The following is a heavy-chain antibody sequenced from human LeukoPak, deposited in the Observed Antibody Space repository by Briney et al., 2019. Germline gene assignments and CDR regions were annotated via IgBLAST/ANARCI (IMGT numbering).Heavy chain of an antibody. V-gene: IGHV4-59*01. Sequence: PSETLSLTCTVSGGSISSYYWSWIRQPPGKGLEWIGYIYYSGSTNYSPSLKSRVTISVDTSKNQFSLKLSSVTAADTAVYYCARDRPDYYGSGSYYHFDYWGQGTLVTVSS. D-gene: IGHD3-10*01. J-gene: IGHJ4*02. CDR3: ARDRPDYYGSGSYYHFDY. CDR2: IYYSGST. CDR1: GGSISSYY.